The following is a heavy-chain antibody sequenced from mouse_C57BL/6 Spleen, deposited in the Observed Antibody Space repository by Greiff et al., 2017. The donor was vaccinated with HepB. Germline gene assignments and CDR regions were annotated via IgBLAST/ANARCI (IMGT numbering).Heavy chain of an antibody. CDR3: ARHHGYYYAMDY. CDR1: GFSLTSYG. CDR2: IWSDGST. J-gene: IGHJ4*01. V-gene: IGHV2-6-1*01. Sequence: VKLMESGPGLVAPSQSLSITCTVSGFSLTSYGVHWVRQPPGKGLEWLVVIWSDGSTTYNSAPKSRLSISKDNTKSQVFLKMNSLQTDDTSMYYCARHHGYYYAMDYWGQGTSVTVSS.